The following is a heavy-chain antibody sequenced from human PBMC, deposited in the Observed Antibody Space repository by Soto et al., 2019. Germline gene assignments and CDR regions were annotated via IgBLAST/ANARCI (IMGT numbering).Heavy chain of an antibody. D-gene: IGHD1-26*01. Sequence: SGPTLVKPTQTLTLTCTFSGFSLSTSGVGVGWIRQPPGKALEWLALIYWDDDKRYSPSLKSRLTITKDTSKNQVVLTMATVDPVDTATYYCAHRSGAARLDYWGQGTLVTVSS. CDR2: IYWDDDK. J-gene: IGHJ4*02. CDR1: GFSLSTSGVG. V-gene: IGHV2-5*02. CDR3: AHRSGAARLDY.